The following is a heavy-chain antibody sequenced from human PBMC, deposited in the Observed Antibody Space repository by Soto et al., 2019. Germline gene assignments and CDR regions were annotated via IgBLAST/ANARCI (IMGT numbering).Heavy chain of an antibody. CDR3: ARSGGRRLTQITMVRGVITYFDY. D-gene: IGHD3-10*01. V-gene: IGHV4-34*01. CDR1: GGSFSGYY. J-gene: IGHJ4*02. CDR2: INHSGST. Sequence: QVQLQQWGAGLLKPSETLSLTCAVYGGSFSGYYWSWIRQPPGKGLEWIGEINHSGSTNYNPSLKSRVTISVDTSKNQFSLKLSSVTAADTAVYYCARSGGRRLTQITMVRGVITYFDYWGQGTLVTVSS.